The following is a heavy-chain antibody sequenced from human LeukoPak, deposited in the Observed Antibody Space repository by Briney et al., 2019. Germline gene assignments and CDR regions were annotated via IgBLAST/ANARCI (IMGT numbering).Heavy chain of an antibody. CDR2: INPNSGGT. J-gene: IGHJ4*02. Sequence: ASVKVSCKASGYTFTGYYMHWVRQAPGQGLEWMGWINPNSGGTNYAQKFQGWVTMTRDTSISTAYMELSRLRSDDTAVYYCARSGRVITFGGVIVHFDEWGQGSLVTVSS. D-gene: IGHD3-16*02. V-gene: IGHV1-2*04. CDR1: GYTFTGYY. CDR3: ARSGRVITFGGVIVHFDE.